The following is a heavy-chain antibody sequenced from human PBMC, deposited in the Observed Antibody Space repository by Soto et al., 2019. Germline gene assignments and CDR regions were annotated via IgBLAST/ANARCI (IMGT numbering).Heavy chain of an antibody. CDR2: IYNSVTT. CDR1: GSSVSNRFDC. Sequence: PSDPLSLTCPVSGSSVSNRFDCCHWVRLPPGKGLEWIGYIYNSVTTNYNSSLESRVTISVDTSKNMFSLRLSSVTAADTAVYYCAGADSGNYYHGFQMWGQGKM. V-gene: IGHV4-61*01. D-gene: IGHD1-26*01. CDR3: AGADSGNYYHGFQM. J-gene: IGHJ3*02.